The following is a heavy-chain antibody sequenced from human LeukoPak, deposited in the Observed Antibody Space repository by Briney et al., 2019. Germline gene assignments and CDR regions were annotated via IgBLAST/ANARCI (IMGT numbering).Heavy chain of an antibody. CDR3: ARRGVVNSPSHNWFDP. D-gene: IGHD3-3*01. CDR1: GYTFTSYG. V-gene: IGHV1-18*01. J-gene: IGHJ5*02. CDR2: ISAYNGNT. Sequence: GESLKISCKASGYTFTSYGISWVRQAPGQGLEWMGWISAYNGNTNYAQKLQGRVTMTTDTSTSTAYMELRSLRSDDTAVYYCARRGVVNSPSHNWFDPWGQGTLVTVSS.